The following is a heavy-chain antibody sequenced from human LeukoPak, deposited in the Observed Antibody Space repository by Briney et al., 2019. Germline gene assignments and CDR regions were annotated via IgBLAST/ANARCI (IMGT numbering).Heavy chain of an antibody. J-gene: IGHJ6*03. CDR2: IKTDGTST. Sequence: GGSLRLSCAASGFSFSGYWMHWVRQAPGKGLMWVSRIKTDGTSTDYADSVQGRFTISRDNAKNTLYLQMHSLRAEDTAVYYCARSGPEHWGSNYYFYMDVWGKGTTVTVSS. CDR3: ARSGPEHWGSNYYFYMDV. V-gene: IGHV3-74*01. CDR1: GFSFSGYW. D-gene: IGHD7-27*01.